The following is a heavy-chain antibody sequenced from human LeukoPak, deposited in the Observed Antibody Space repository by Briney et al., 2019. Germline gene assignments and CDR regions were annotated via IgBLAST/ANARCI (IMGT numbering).Heavy chain of an antibody. CDR3: ARQGRIVVVTTTHDAFDI. V-gene: IGHV5-51*01. CDR2: IYPGDSDA. D-gene: IGHD2-21*02. CDR1: GYSFTNYW. J-gene: IGHJ3*02. Sequence: GESLKISCLGSGYSFTNYWIGWVRQMPGKGLEWMGIIYPGDSDARYSPSLQGQVTISVDKSISTAYLQWSSLKASDTAMYYRARQGRIVVVTTTHDAFDIWGQGTMVTVSS.